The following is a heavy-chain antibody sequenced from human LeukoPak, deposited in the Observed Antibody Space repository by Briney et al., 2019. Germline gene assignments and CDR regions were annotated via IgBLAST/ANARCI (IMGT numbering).Heavy chain of an antibody. CDR3: ARDSSQTYYFDY. D-gene: IGHD6-13*01. V-gene: IGHV3-66*01. CDR1: GFTVSSNY. J-gene: IGHJ4*02. Sequence: PGGSLRLSCAASGFTVSSNYMSWVRQAPGKGLEGVSVIYSGGSTYYADSVQGRFTISRDNAKNTLYLQMNSLRAEDTAVYYCARDSSQTYYFDYWGQGTLVTVSS. CDR2: IYSGGST.